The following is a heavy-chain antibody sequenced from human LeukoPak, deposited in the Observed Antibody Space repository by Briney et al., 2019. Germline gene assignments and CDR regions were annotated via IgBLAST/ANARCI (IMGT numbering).Heavy chain of an antibody. CDR3: ARDYRSVLRYFDWLSPGAFDI. J-gene: IGHJ3*02. V-gene: IGHV3-21*01. CDR2: ISSSSNYI. CDR1: GFTFSSYS. D-gene: IGHD3-9*01. Sequence: SGGSLRLSCAASGFTFSSYSMNWVRQAPGKGLEWVSSISSSSNYIYYADSVKGRFTISRDNAKNSLYLQMNSLRAEDTAVYYCARDYRSVLRYFDWLSPGAFDIWGQGTMVTVSS.